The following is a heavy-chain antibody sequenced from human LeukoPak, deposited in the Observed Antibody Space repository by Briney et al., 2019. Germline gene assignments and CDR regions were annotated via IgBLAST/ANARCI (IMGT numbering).Heavy chain of an antibody. CDR1: GFTFSSYA. V-gene: IGHV3-23*01. CDR2: ISGSGGST. J-gene: IGHJ2*01. CDR3: AKNPVGYCSSTSCYLWYFDL. Sequence: GGSLRLSCAASGFTFSSYAMSWVRQAPGKGLEWVSAISGSGGSTYYADSVKGRFTISRDNSKNTLYLQMNGLRAEDTAVYYCAKNPVGYCSSTSCYLWYFDLWGRGTLVTVSS. D-gene: IGHD2-2*03.